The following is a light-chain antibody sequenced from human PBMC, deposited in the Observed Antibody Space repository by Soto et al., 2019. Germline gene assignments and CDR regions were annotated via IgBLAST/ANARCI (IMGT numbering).Light chain of an antibody. CDR1: QSVGDNF. CDR2: GVF. Sequence: TVLTQSPGTLSLSPGERATLSCRTSQSVGDNFLAWYQQRPGQPPRLLIYGVFNRAAGIPARFSGSGSGTDFTLTISGLEPEDSAVYYCQHYDGSPRTFGQGTKVEIK. J-gene: IGKJ2*01. CDR3: QHYDGSPRT. V-gene: IGKV3-20*01.